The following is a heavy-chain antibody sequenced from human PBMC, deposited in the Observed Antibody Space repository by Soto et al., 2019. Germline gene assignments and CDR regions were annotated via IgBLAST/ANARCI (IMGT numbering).Heavy chain of an antibody. J-gene: IGHJ4*02. CDR3: ARGKNTGLFDY. CDR1: GGAISSSGW. Sequence: SGTRSLTGAVSGGAISSSGWWGWVRWPPGKGLEWIGEIYHSGSTNYNRSLKSRVTISVDKSNNQFSLNLRSVTAADTAVYYCARGKNTGLFDYWGQGTLVTVSS. CDR2: IYHSGST. V-gene: IGHV4-4*02.